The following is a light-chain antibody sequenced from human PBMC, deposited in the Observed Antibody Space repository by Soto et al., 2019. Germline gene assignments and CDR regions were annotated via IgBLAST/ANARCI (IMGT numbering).Light chain of an antibody. J-gene: IGKJ1*01. V-gene: IGKV1-5*01. CDR3: QQYNNYPRT. CDR2: DAS. CDR1: ESIRTW. Sequence: DSHMTQSPSTLSAAKRDRGTITCRASESIRTWLAWYQHKPGKAPKFLIYDASSLESGDPSRFSGSGSGTEFTLTISNLQPDDFATYFCQQYNNYPRTFGQGTKVDI.